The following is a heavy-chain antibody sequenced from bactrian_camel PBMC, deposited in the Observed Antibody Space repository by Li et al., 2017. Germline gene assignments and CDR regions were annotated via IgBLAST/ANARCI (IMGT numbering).Heavy chain of an antibody. J-gene: IGHJ4*01. D-gene: IGHD7*01. CDR1: GYPTSPYGTYC. V-gene: IGHV3S53*01. CDR2: LDKDGST. CDR3: HAAVANGGPRECALLRREY. Sequence: QVQLVESGGGSVLAGSSLRLSCRVSGYPTSPYGTYCLGWFRQFPGKEREGVAALDKDGSTSYADSVTGRFNISRDIEKNEAYLQMNSLTPDDTAMYYCHAAVANGGPRECALLRREYWGEGTQVTVS.